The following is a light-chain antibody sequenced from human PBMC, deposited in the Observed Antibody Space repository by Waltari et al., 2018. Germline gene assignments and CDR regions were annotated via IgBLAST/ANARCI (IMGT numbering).Light chain of an antibody. Sequence: QSALTQPASVSGSPGQSITISCTGTSSEVGGYNYVPWYQQHPGKAPKLMIYDVSNRPSGVYNRFSGSKSGNTASLTISRLQAEDEADYYGSSYTSSSTLDVVFGGGTKLTVL. J-gene: IGLJ2*01. V-gene: IGLV2-14*03. CDR2: DVS. CDR3: SSYTSSSTLDVV. CDR1: SSEVGGYNY.